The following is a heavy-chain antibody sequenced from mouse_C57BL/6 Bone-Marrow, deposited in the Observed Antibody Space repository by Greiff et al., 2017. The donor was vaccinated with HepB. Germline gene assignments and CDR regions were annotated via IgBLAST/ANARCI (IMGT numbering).Heavy chain of an antibody. D-gene: IGHD4-1*01. CDR2: ISSGGSYT. Sequence: EVQLMESGGDLVKPGGSLKLSCAASGFTFSSYGMSWVRQTPDKRLEWVATISSGGSYTYYPDSVKGRFTISRDNAKNTLYLQMSSLKSEDTAMYYCATGVFAYWGQGTLVTVSA. CDR3: ATGVFAY. V-gene: IGHV5-6*01. J-gene: IGHJ3*01. CDR1: GFTFSSYG.